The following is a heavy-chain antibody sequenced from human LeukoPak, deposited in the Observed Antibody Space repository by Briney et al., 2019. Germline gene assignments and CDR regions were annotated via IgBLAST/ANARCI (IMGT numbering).Heavy chain of an antibody. Sequence: SETLSLTCAVYGGSFSGYYWSWIRQSPGKGLEWIGEINHSGSTNYNPSLKSRVTISVDTSKNQFSLKLSSVTAADTAVYYCARTRLWLGESGDYWGQGTLVTVSS. D-gene: IGHD3-10*01. V-gene: IGHV4-34*01. CDR2: INHSGST. CDR1: GGSFSGYY. CDR3: ARTRLWLGESGDY. J-gene: IGHJ4*02.